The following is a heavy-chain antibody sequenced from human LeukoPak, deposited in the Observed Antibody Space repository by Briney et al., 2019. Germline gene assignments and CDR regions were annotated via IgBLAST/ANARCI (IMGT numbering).Heavy chain of an antibody. V-gene: IGHV4-59*01. Sequence: PSETLSLTCTVSGGSISSYYWSWIRQPPGKGLEWIGYIYYSGSTNYNPSLKSRVTISVDTSKNQFSLKLSSVTAADTAVYYCVKDAGSYNFGYWGQGTLVTVSS. D-gene: IGHD1-14*01. CDR3: VKDAGSYNFGY. CDR2: IYYSGST. J-gene: IGHJ4*02. CDR1: GGSISSYY.